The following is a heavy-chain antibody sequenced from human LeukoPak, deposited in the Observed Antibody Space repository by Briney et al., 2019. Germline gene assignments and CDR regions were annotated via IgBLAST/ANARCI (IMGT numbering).Heavy chain of an antibody. J-gene: IGHJ4*02. Sequence: GGSLRLSCAASGFSFSSYGMHWVRQAPGKGLEWVAFIHYDGTNKHYVDSVRGRFTISRDNSKNTLYLQMNSLRAEDTAVYYCARRYGQQLGPYYFDYWGQGTLVTVSS. V-gene: IGHV3-30*02. CDR3: ARRYGQQLGPYYFDY. CDR2: IHYDGTNK. CDR1: GFSFSSYG. D-gene: IGHD6-13*01.